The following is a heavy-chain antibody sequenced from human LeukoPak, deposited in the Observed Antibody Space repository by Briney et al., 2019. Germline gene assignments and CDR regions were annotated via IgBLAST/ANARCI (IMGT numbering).Heavy chain of an antibody. CDR1: GFTFSSYA. CDR3: ANEIRPNDY. D-gene: IGHD4-17*01. Sequence: GGSLRLSCAASGFTFSSYAMSWVRQAPGKGLEWVSAISISGSKTYYADSVKGRFTISRDNSKNTLYLQMNSLRAEDTAVYYCANEIRPNDYWGQGTQVTVSS. J-gene: IGHJ4*02. V-gene: IGHV3-23*01. CDR2: ISISGSKT.